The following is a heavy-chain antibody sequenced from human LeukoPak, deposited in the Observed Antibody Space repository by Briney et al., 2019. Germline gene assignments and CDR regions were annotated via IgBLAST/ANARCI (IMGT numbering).Heavy chain of an antibody. D-gene: IGHD7-27*01. V-gene: IGHV4-39*01. J-gene: IGHJ5*02. Sequence: SETLSLTCTVSGGSITSSTSYWGWVRQPPGKGLEWIGTIYYSGSTYYNPSLKSRATMSVDTSKNQFSLKLSSVTAADTAVYYCASLLNGGVSHWFDPWGQGTLVTVSS. CDR2: IYYSGST. CDR3: ASLLNGGVSHWFDP. CDR1: GGSITSSTSY.